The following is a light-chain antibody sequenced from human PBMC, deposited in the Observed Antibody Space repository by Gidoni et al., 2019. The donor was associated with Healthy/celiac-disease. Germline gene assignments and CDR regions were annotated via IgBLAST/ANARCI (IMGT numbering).Light chain of an antibody. Sequence: DIVMTQSPDHLAVSLGERAPITCKSSQSVLDSSNNKNYLACYQQKPGQPPKLLIYWACTRESGVPDRFSGSGSGTDFTLTISSLQAEDVAVYYCQQYYSTPTWTFGQGTKVEIK. CDR2: WAC. V-gene: IGKV4-1*01. J-gene: IGKJ1*01. CDR3: QQYYSTPTWT. CDR1: QSVLDSSNNKNY.